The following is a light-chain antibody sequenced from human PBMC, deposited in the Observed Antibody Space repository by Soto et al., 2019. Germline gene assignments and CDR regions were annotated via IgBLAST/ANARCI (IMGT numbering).Light chain of an antibody. CDR2: AAA. J-gene: IGKJ5*01. V-gene: IGKV1-9*01. CDR3: QQLNSYPLIT. Sequence: DIQLTQSPSFLSASVGDRVTITCRASQGISSYLAWYQQKPGKAPKLLIYAAATLQSGVPSRFSGSGSGTELTLTISSLQPEDFATYDCQQLNSYPLITFGQGTRLEIK. CDR1: QGISSY.